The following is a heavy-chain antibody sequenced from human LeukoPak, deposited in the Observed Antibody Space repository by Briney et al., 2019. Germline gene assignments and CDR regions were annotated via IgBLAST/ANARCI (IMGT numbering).Heavy chain of an antibody. CDR1: GFTFSNYA. D-gene: IGHD3-10*01. V-gene: IGHV3-23*01. CDR2: ISTRGGTT. Sequence: GGSLRLSCAASGFTFSNYAMSWVRQAPGKGLEWVSAISTRGGTTYYADSVKGRFTISRDNSKNTLYLQLNSLRADDTAVYYCAKVGEPYGSGSYYVDYWGQGTLVTVSS. J-gene: IGHJ4*02. CDR3: AKVGEPYGSGSYYVDY.